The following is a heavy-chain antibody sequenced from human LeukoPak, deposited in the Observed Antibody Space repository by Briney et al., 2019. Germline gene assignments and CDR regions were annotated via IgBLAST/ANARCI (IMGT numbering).Heavy chain of an antibody. CDR2: IIPILGIA. D-gene: IGHD1-26*01. CDR3: ARDEVGRVGAT. CDR1: GGTFSSYT. J-gene: IGHJ5*02. V-gene: IGHV1-69*04. Sequence: GASVKVSCKASGGTFSSYTISWVRQAPGQGLEWMGRIIPILGIANYAQKFQGRATITADKSTSTAYMELSSLRSEDTAVYYCARDEVGRVGATWGQGTLVTVSS.